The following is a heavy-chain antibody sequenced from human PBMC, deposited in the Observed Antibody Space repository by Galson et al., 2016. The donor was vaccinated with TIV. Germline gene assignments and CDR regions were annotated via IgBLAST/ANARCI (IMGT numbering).Heavy chain of an antibody. Sequence: CKASGYSFLSYGMTWVRQAPGRGLEWLGWISAYNGDIKSARKFQGRVTMTTDTSTNTAYMELRSLGSDDTAVYYCATELYCSSISCYYYYGLDVWGHGTTVTASS. V-gene: IGHV1-18*04. CDR2: ISAYNGDI. J-gene: IGHJ6*02. D-gene: IGHD2-2*01. CDR3: ATELYCSSISCYYYYGLDV. CDR1: GYSFLSYG.